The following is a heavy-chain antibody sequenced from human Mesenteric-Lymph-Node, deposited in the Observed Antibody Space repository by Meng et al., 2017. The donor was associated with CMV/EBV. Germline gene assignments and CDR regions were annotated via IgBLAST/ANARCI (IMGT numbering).Heavy chain of an antibody. CDR3: TRGVGRYDFWSGSSYSYAMDV. CDR1: GFTFSSYE. J-gene: IGHJ6*02. CDR2: ISSSDDI. D-gene: IGHD3-3*01. Sequence: GGSLRLSCAASGFTFSSYEMNWVRQAPGKGLEWVSSISSSDDIYSADAVRGRFTIYRDNAKNSLYLQMNGLTAEDTAVYYCTRGVGRYDFWSGSSYSYAMDVWGQGTTVTVSS. V-gene: IGHV3-21*01.